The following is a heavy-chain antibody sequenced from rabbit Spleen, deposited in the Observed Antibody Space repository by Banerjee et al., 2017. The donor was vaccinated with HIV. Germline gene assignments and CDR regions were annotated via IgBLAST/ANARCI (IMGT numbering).Heavy chain of an antibody. CDR3: ARYYIFYGMDL. J-gene: IGHJ6*01. D-gene: IGHD4-1*01. Sequence: QLEESGGGLVQPGGSLTLSCKTSGFDFSSYSMSWVRQAPGKGLEWIGAIYTGRGGTDYAKWVNGQFTISSDNAQYTVHLQMNSLTAADTATYFCARYYIFYGMDLWGQGTLVTVS. V-gene: IGHV1S7*01. CDR2: IYTGRGGT. CDR1: GFDFSSYS.